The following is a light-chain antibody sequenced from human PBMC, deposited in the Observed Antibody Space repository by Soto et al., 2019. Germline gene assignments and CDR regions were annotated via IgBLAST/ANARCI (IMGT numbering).Light chain of an antibody. J-gene: IGLJ2*01. CDR1: SSDVGGYNF. CDR2: EVS. V-gene: IGLV2-8*01. Sequence: QSALTQPPSASGSPGQSVTICCTGTSSDVGGYNFVSWYQQHPGKAPKLMIYEVSKRPSGVPDRFSGSKSGNAASLTVSGLQAEDEADYYCSSYAGSKNFVFGVGTKLTVL. CDR3: SSYAGSKNFV.